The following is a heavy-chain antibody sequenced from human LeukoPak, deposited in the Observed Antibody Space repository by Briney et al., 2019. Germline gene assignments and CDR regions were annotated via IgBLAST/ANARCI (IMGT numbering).Heavy chain of an antibody. V-gene: IGHV4-59*01. CDR1: GGSISSYH. J-gene: IGHJ3*02. Sequence: AESLSLTCTVSGGSISSYHWSWIRQPPGKRLEWIGFISYSGSTNSNPSLKSRVAISIDTSENQFSLKLSSVTAADTAVYYCVRGNYDSRGYSNAFDIWGQGAMVTVSS. CDR2: ISYSGST. D-gene: IGHD3-22*01. CDR3: VRGNYDSRGYSNAFDI.